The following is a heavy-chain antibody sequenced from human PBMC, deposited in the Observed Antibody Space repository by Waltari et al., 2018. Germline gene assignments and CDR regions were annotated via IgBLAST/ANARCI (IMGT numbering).Heavy chain of an antibody. Sequence: QVQLQESGPGLVKPSETLSLTCIVSGGSIYSDHWSWLRQPPGQGLEWIEYIYYVGSTKYNPTFKSRVNIAVDTSKIQCSLKMKSVTAANTAVYYWARAYYYYNSGHRDFFDYWGQGILVTVSS. V-gene: IGHV4-59*01. CDR1: GGSIYSDH. CDR2: IYYVGST. D-gene: IGHD3-22*01. J-gene: IGHJ4*02. CDR3: ARAYYYYNSGHRDFFDY.